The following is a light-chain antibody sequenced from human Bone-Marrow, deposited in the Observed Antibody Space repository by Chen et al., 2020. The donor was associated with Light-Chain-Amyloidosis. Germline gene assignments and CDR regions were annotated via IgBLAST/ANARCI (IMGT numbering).Light chain of an antibody. Sequence: SYVLTPPSSVSVAPGQTATLACGGNNIGSTSVHWYQQTPGQAPLLVVYDERYRPSGIPERLSGANAGNTATLTISRVEAGDEADYYCQVWDRSSDRPVFGGGTKLTVL. CDR2: DER. CDR3: QVWDRSSDRPV. CDR1: NIGSTS. J-gene: IGLJ3*02. V-gene: IGLV3-21*02.